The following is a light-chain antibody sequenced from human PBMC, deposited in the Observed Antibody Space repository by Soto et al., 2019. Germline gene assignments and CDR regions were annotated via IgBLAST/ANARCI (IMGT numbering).Light chain of an antibody. Sequence: DIHMTQSPSSLSTSVGDRVTITCRASQNIGNYLNWYQQTPGTAPKLLIYAESSLQSGVPSRFSGSGSGTDFTLTLSSLEPEDFATYYCQQSYSTPRTYGQGTKVEIK. CDR2: AES. CDR3: QQSYSTPRT. CDR1: QNIGNY. V-gene: IGKV1-39*01. J-gene: IGKJ1*01.